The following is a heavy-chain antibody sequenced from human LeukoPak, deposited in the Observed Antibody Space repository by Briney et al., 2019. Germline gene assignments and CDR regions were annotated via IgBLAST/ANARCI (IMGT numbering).Heavy chain of an antibody. J-gene: IGHJ4*02. CDR2: SIPIFGTA. V-gene: IGHV1-69*05. D-gene: IGHD6-13*01. CDR3: ARDPGSSSWYYFDY. CDR1: GGTFSSYA. Sequence: GAAVKVSCKASGGTFSSYAISRVRQAPGQGLEWMGGSIPIFGTANYAQQFQGSVTITTYESTSTASMELSSLRSEDTAVYYCARDPGSSSWYYFDYWGQGALVTASS.